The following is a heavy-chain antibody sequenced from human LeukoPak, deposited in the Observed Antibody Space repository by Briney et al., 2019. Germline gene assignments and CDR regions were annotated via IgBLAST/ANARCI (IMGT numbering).Heavy chain of an antibody. CDR3: ARSRSSRPPTDY. J-gene: IGHJ4*02. D-gene: IGHD6-13*01. CDR1: GGTFTSYG. V-gene: IGHV1-18*01. CDR2: ISAYNGNT. Sequence: GASVKVSCKASGGTFTSYGISWVRQAPGQGLEWMGWISAYNGNTNYAQKLQGRVTMTTDTSTSTAYMELRSLRSNDTAVYYCARSRSSRPPTDYWGQGTLVTVSS.